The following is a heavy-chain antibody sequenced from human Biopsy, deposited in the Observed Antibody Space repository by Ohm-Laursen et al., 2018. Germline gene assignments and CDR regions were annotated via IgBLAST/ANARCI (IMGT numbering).Heavy chain of an antibody. CDR1: GYTFTDYY. V-gene: IGHV1-2*02. J-gene: IGHJ6*02. Sequence: SVKVSCKASGYTFTDYYVHWVRQAPGHGLEWMGWIDTINGGARYAQKFQGRVTLTRDTSTGTVYLELNSLIYEDTALYCCARDETGSSVFGPYYYGMDVWGQGTTVTVSS. D-gene: IGHD3-9*01. CDR3: ARDETGSSVFGPYYYGMDV. CDR2: IDTINGGA.